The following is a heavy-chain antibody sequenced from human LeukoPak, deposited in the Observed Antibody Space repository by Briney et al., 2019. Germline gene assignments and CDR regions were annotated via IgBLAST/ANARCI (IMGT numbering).Heavy chain of an antibody. J-gene: IGHJ4*02. V-gene: IGHV3-21*01. Sequence: GGSLRLSCAASGFTFSSYTMNWVRQAPGKGLEWVSSISSSSSYIYYADSVKGRLTISRDNAKNSLYLQMNSLRAEDTAVYYCARDPPSVTGTTDYWGQGTLVTVSS. CDR3: ARDPPSVTGTTDY. CDR1: GFTFSSYT. D-gene: IGHD1-7*01. CDR2: ISSSSSYI.